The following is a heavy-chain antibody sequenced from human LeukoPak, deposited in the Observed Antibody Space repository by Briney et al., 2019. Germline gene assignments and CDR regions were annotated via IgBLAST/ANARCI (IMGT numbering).Heavy chain of an antibody. V-gene: IGHV4-39*02. J-gene: IGHJ4*02. CDR2: IYYSGST. CDR1: GGSISSSSYY. Sequence: SETLSLTCTVSGGSISSSSYYWGWIRQPPGRGLEWIGNIYYSGSTYYNPSLKSRVTISVDTSKNHFSLKLSSVTAADTAVYYCARVRSSGWYGPFDYWGQGTLVTVSS. D-gene: IGHD6-19*01. CDR3: ARVRSSGWYGPFDY.